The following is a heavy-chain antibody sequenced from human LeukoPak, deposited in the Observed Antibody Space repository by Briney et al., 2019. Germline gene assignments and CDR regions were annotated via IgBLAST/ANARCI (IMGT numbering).Heavy chain of an antibody. V-gene: IGHV3-23*01. D-gene: IGHD3-22*01. CDR2: ISGSGGST. Sequence: GGSLRLSCAASGFTFSSYAMSWVRQAPGKGLEWVSAISGSGGSTYYADSVKGRFTISRDNSKNTLYLQMNSLRAEDTAVYYCANNYYDSSGYPHNLFYYYYYYGMDVWGQGTTVTVSS. CDR3: ANNYYDSSGYPHNLFYYYYYYGMDV. CDR1: GFTFSSYA. J-gene: IGHJ6*02.